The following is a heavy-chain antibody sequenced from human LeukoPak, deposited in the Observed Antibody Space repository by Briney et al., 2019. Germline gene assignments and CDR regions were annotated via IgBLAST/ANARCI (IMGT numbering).Heavy chain of an antibody. CDR2: VSPNSGGT. CDR1: GYTFNVYY. CDR3: ARGESSDAFDS. Sequence: ASVTVSCKSSGYTFNVYYIHWMRQAPGQGLEWMGWVSPNSGGTHYAQKFQVRVTMTRDTSITTTYMELNSLTFDDTAGYYCARGESSDAFDSWGQGTLVTVSS. V-gene: IGHV1-2*02. J-gene: IGHJ3*02. D-gene: IGHD1-26*01.